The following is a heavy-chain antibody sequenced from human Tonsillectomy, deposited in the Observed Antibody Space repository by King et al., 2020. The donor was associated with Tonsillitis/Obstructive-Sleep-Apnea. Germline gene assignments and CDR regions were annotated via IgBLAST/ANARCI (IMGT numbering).Heavy chain of an antibody. V-gene: IGHV5-51*01. CDR1: GYSFTSYW. J-gene: IGHJ3*02. CDR3: ARPAPSLNDAFDI. CDR2: IYPGDSDT. Sequence: VQLVESGAEVKKPGESLKISCKGSGYSFTSYWIGWVRQMPGKGLEWMGIIYPGDSDTRYSPSFQGPVTISADKSISTAYLQWCSLKASDTAMYYCARPAPSLNDAFDIWGQGTMVTVSS.